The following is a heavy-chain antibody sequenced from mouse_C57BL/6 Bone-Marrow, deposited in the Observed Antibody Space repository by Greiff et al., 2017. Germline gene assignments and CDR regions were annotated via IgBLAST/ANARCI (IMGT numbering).Heavy chain of an antibody. D-gene: IGHD1-1*01. Sequence: DVHLVESGGDLVKPGGSLKLSCAASGFTFSSYGMSWVRQTPDKRLEWVATISSGGSYTYYPDSVKGRFTISRDNAKNTLYLQMSSLKSEDTAMYYCARPLRYFDYWGQGTSLTVSS. CDR2: ISSGGSYT. CDR3: ARPLRYFDY. V-gene: IGHV5-6*01. CDR1: GFTFSSYG. J-gene: IGHJ2*02.